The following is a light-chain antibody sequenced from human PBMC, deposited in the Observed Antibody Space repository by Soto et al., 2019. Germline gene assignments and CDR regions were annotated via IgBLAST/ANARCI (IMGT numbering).Light chain of an antibody. Sequence: QSALTQPASVSGSPGQSITISCTGTSSDVGGYNYVSWYQQDPGKAPKLMIYDVNNRPSGVSNRFSGSKSGNTASLTISGLQAEDEAYYYCSSYTSSSTLAEFGGGTKLT. CDR2: DVN. CDR1: SSDVGGYNY. V-gene: IGLV2-14*01. CDR3: SSYTSSSTLAE. J-gene: IGLJ2*01.